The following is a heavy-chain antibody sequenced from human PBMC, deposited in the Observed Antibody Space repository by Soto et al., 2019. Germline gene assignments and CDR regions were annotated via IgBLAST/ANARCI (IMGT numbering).Heavy chain of an antibody. D-gene: IGHD2-8*02. CDR3: ARGMTPPGAPAWYYVDS. V-gene: IGHV4-4*07. CDR1: GASITGSFF. J-gene: IGHJ4*02. Sequence: PSETLSLTCTVSGASITGSFFWSWIRQPAGKGLEWIGRFSLSRTTNYNPSLRSRVTMSADVSKNQFSLRLTSVTAADTALYYCARGMTPPGAPAWYYVDSWGQGTLVTVSS. CDR2: FSLSRTT.